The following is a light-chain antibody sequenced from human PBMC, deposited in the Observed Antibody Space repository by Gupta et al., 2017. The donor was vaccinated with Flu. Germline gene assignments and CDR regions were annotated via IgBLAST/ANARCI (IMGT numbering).Light chain of an antibody. CDR3: QTWGTGIRV. Sequence: QVVLTQSPSASASLGASVTLTCTLSSGHSSYAIAWHQQQPEKGPRYLMKVNSDGSHTKGDGIPDRFSGSSSGAERYLTISSLQSEDEADYYCQTWGTGIRVFGGGTKLTVL. CDR2: VNSDGSH. J-gene: IGLJ3*02. V-gene: IGLV4-69*01. CDR1: SGHSSYA.